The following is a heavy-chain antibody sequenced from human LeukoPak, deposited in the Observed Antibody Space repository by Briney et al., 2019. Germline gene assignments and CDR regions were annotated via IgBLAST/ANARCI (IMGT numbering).Heavy chain of an antibody. CDR1: GFTVSSNY. J-gene: IGHJ4*02. D-gene: IGHD3-22*01. Sequence: GGSLRLSCVASGFTVSSNYMSWVRQAPGKGLEWVSVIYSGGSTYYADSVKGRFTISRDNSKNTLYLQMNSLRAEETAVYYCARPYYYDSGGNYWGQGSLVTVSS. CDR3: ARPYYYDSGGNY. CDR2: IYSGGST. V-gene: IGHV3-53*01.